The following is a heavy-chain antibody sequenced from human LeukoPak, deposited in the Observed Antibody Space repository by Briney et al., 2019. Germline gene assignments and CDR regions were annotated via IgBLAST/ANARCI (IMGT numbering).Heavy chain of an antibody. CDR3: ARVPPRTVPFAFDI. D-gene: IGHD1/OR15-1a*01. J-gene: IGHJ3*02. CDR2: IYYSGST. V-gene: IGHV4-30-4*08. Sequence: SETLSLTCTVSDGSISSGDYYWSWIRQPPGKGLEWIGYIYYSGSTYYNPSLKSRVTISVDTFKNQFSLKLSFVTAADTAVYYCARVPPRTVPFAFDIWGQGTMVTVSS. CDR1: DGSISSGDYY.